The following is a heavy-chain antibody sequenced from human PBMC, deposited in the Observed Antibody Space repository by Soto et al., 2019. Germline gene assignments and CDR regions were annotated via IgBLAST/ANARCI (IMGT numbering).Heavy chain of an antibody. CDR1: GGSISDSSYF. J-gene: IGHJ4*02. Sequence: QLQLQESGPGLVKPSETLSLTCAVSGGSISDSSYFWAWIRQPPGKGLEWIGSIYYSGSTYYNPSLKSRVTISIDTSKNQFSLKLRSVTAADTAVYYCARHGGSDRAVDSWGQGTLVTVSS. CDR2: IYYSGST. D-gene: IGHD3-16*02. CDR3: ARHGGSDRAVDS. V-gene: IGHV4-39*01.